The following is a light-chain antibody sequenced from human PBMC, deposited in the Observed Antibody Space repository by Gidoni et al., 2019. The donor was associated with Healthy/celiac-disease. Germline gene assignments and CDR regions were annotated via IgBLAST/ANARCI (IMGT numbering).Light chain of an antibody. V-gene: IGLV2-23*02. J-gene: IGLJ2*01. CDR1: NSDVGSYNL. Sequence: QSALPQPASGSGSPGQSLTISCTGTNSDVGSYNLVSWYQQHPGKAPKRMIYEVSKRPSGVSNRFSGSRSGNTASLTIAGLQAADEADYYCCSYAGSSTHVVFAGGTKLTVL. CDR2: EVS. CDR3: CSYAGSSTHVV.